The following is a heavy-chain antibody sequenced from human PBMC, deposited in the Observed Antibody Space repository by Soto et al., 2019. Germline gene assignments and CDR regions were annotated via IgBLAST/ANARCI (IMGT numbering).Heavy chain of an antibody. CDR1: GFTFSSYS. CDR3: ARDGATPGLWFDP. Sequence: PGGSLRLSCAASGFTFSSYSMNWVRQAPGKGLEWVSSISSSSSYIYYADSVKGRFTISRDNAKNSLYLQMNSLRAEDTAVYYCARDGATPGLWFDPWGQGTLVTVSS. J-gene: IGHJ5*02. D-gene: IGHD5-12*01. V-gene: IGHV3-21*01. CDR2: ISSSSSYI.